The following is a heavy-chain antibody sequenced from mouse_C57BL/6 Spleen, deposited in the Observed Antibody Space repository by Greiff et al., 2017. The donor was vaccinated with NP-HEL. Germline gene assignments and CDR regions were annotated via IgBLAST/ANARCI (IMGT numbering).Heavy chain of an antibody. CDR1: GFTFSSYT. D-gene: IGHD1-1*01. Sequence: DVMLVESGGGLVKPGGSLKLSCAASGFTFSSYTMSWVRQTPEKRLEWVATISGGGGNTYYPDSVKGRFTISRDNAKNTLYLQMSSLRSEDTALYYWARAEDYEAWFAYWGQGTLVTVSA. J-gene: IGHJ3*01. CDR3: ARAEDYEAWFAY. V-gene: IGHV5-9*01. CDR2: ISGGGGNT.